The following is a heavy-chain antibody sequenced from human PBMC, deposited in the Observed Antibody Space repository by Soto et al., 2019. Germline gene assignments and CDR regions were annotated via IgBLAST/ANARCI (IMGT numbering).Heavy chain of an antibody. CDR3: AREKSSWYDY. D-gene: IGHD6-13*01. CDR2: MNPNSVNT. J-gene: IGHJ4*02. Sequence: QVQLVQSGAEVKKPGASVKVSCKASGYTFTSYDINWVRQATGQGLEWMGWMNPNSVNTDYAQKFQGRVTMTMNTSIRTAYMELSSLRSEDTAVYYCAREKSSWYDYWGQGTLVTVSS. V-gene: IGHV1-8*01. CDR1: GYTFTSYD.